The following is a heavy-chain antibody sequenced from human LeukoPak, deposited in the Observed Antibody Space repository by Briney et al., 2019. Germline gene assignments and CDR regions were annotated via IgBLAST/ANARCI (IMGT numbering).Heavy chain of an antibody. D-gene: IGHD3-3*01. V-gene: IGHV1-18*01. CDR3: ASQLTSNYDFWSGYSPLPDY. Sequence: ASVKVSCKASGYTFTSYGISWVRQAPGQGLEWMGWITAYNGNTNYAQKLQGRVTMTTDTSTSTAYMELRSLRSDDTAGYYCASQLTSNYDFWSGYSPLPDYWGQGTLVTVSS. CDR2: ITAYNGNT. J-gene: IGHJ4*02. CDR1: GYTFTSYG.